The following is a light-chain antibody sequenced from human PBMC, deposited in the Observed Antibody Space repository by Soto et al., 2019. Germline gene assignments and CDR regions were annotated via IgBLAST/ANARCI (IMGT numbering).Light chain of an antibody. Sequence: QSALTQPASVSGSLGQSITISCTGTSSDLAGHNYVSWYQQHPGKAPRLVIYEVTNRPSGVSTRFSGSRSGNTASLTISGLQADDEADYYCNSFTDSSLYVFGTGTQLTVL. J-gene: IGLJ1*01. V-gene: IGLV2-14*03. CDR2: EVT. CDR3: NSFTDSSLYV. CDR1: SSDLAGHNY.